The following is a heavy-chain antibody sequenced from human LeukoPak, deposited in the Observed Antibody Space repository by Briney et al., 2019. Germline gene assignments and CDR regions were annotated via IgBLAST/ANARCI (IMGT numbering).Heavy chain of an antibody. CDR1: GFIAGYNY. CDR3: ASYYCSSGSCYFDH. CDR2: IYRGDT. D-gene: IGHD2-15*01. Sequence: GGSLRLSCEVSGFIAGYNYMSWVRQAPGKGLEWVSVIYRGDTYYADSVKGRFTISRDDSKNTVFLQMNNLRVEDTAEYFCASYYCSSGSCYFDHWGQGTLVTVPS. J-gene: IGHJ4*02. V-gene: IGHV3-53*01.